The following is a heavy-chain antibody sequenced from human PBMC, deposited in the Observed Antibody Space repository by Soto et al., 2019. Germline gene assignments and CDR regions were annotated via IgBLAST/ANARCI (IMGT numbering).Heavy chain of an antibody. D-gene: IGHD2-15*01. CDR3: ASGGYCSGGSCYELDY. V-gene: IGHV1-69*13. Sequence: SVKVSCKASGGTFSSYAISWVRQAPGQGLEWMGGIIPIFGTANYAQKFQGRVTITADESTSTAYMELSSLRSEDTAVYYRASGGYCSGGSCYELDYWGQGTLVTSPQ. J-gene: IGHJ4*02. CDR1: GGTFSSYA. CDR2: IIPIFGTA.